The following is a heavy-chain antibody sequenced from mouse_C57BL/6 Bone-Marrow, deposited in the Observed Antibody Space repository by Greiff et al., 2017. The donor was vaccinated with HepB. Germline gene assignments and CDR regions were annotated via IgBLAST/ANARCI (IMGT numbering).Heavy chain of an antibody. CDR2: IDPSDSYT. CDR1: GYTFTSYW. D-gene: IGHD3-1*01. J-gene: IGHJ2*01. Sequence: QVQLQQSGAELVMPGASVKLSCKASGYTFTSYWMHWVKQRPGQGLEWIGEIDPSDSYTNYNQKFKGKSTLTVDKSSSTAYMQLSSLTSEDSAVYYCARSGFGDYWGQGTTLTVSS. CDR3: ARSGFGDY. V-gene: IGHV1-69*01.